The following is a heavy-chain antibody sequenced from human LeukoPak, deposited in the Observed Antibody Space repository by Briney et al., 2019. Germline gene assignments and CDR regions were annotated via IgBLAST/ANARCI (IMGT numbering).Heavy chain of an antibody. D-gene: IGHD3-9*01. Sequence: GESLKISCKGSGYSFTSYWIGWVRQMPGKGLEWMGIIYPGDSDTRYSPSFQGQVTISADKSISTAYLQWSSLKASDTAVYYCARDFTLRYFDWTHRFDPWGQGTLVTVSS. V-gene: IGHV5-51*01. CDR1: GYSFTSYW. J-gene: IGHJ5*02. CDR2: IYPGDSDT. CDR3: ARDFTLRYFDWTHRFDP.